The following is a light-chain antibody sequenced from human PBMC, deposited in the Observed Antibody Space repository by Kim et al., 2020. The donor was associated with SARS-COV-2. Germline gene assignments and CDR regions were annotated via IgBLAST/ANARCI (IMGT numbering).Light chain of an antibody. V-gene: IGLV3-1*01. CDR1: KLGDKY. Sequence: VPPGQSASITCSGDKLGDKYACWYQQKPGQSPVLVIYQDSKRPSGIPERFSGSNSGNTATLTISGTQAMDEADYYCQAWDSSTAVFGGGTQLTVL. J-gene: IGLJ3*02. CDR3: QAWDSSTAV. CDR2: QDS.